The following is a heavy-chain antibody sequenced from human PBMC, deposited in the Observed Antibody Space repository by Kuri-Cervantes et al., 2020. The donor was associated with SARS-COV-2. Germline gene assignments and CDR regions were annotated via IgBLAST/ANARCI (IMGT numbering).Heavy chain of an antibody. CDR3: ARGAVGATSLGAFDI. J-gene: IGHJ3*02. V-gene: IGHV1-2*02. D-gene: IGHD1-26*01. CDR1: GYTFSGYY. Sequence: ASVKVSCKASGYTFSGYYMHWVRQAPGQGLEWMGWINPNNGGTNYAQKFQGRVTMTGDTSISTAYMELSGLRSDDTAVYYCARGAVGATSLGAFDIWGQGTMVTVSS. CDR2: INPNNGGT.